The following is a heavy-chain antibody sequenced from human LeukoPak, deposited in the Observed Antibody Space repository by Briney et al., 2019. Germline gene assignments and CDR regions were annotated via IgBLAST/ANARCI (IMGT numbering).Heavy chain of an antibody. CDR2: IKEDGSEK. J-gene: IGHJ4*02. CDR1: GFMFSSNW. D-gene: IGHD3-16*01. CDR3: ARGSSFGAY. V-gene: IGHV3-7*03. Sequence: GGSLRLSCAASGFMFSSNWMSWVRLAPGKGLEWVANIKEDGSEKYYVDSVRGRFIISRDNAKNSLYLQMNSLRGEDTAVYYCARGSSFGAYWGQGTLVTVSS.